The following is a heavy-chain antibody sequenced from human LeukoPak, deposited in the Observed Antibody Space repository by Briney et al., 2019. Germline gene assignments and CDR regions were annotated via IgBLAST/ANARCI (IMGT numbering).Heavy chain of an antibody. CDR2: ISSSSSYI. J-gene: IGHJ4*02. D-gene: IGHD3-3*01. Sequence: GGSLRLSCAASGFTFSTYWMSWVRQAPGKGLEWVSSISSSSSYIYYADSVRGRFTISRDNAKNSLYLQMNSLRAEDTAVYYCARDRRYDFWSGTLGKFGYWGQGTLVTVSS. V-gene: IGHV3-21*01. CDR3: ARDRRYDFWSGTLGKFGY. CDR1: GFTFSTYW.